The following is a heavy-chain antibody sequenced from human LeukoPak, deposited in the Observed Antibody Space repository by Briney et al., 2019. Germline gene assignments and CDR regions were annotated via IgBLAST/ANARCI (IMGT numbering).Heavy chain of an antibody. J-gene: IGHJ4*02. Sequence: ASVKVSCKASGFTFTSSAMQWVRQARGQRLEWIGWIVVGSSNTNYAQKFQERVTITWDMSTSTAYMELSSLRSEDTAVYYCAADSTPLVRGTIIAFGFWGQGTQVTVSS. CDR3: AADSTPLVRGTIIAFGF. D-gene: IGHD3-10*01. CDR1: GFTFTSSA. CDR2: IVVGSSNT. V-gene: IGHV1-58*02.